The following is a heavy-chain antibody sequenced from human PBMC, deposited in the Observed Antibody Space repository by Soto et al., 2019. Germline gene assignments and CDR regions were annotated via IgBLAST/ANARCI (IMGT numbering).Heavy chain of an antibody. Sequence: PSETLSLTCAVSGASVSSTYWWSSVRQPPGKGPEWIGEINHRGSANYNPSLKSRVTMSLDISKSQFSLRLTSVTAADTTVYFCASYHAAARTYYFDYWGRGALVTASS. J-gene: IGHJ4*02. CDR1: GASVSSTYW. D-gene: IGHD6-13*01. CDR2: INHRGSA. CDR3: ASYHAAARTYYFDY. V-gene: IGHV4-4*02.